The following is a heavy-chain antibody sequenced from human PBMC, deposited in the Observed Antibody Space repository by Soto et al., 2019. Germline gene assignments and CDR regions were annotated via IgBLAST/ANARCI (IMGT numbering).Heavy chain of an antibody. D-gene: IGHD6-25*01. CDR2: TDPSDSYT. Sequence: ESLKISSKGSGYSFTSYWISWVRQMPGKGMEWMGRTDPSDSYTNYSPSFQGHVTISADKSISTAYLQWSSLKASDTAMYYCAMVAAACTSSYYGMDVWGQGTPVTVSS. CDR1: GYSFTSYW. CDR3: AMVAAACTSSYYGMDV. V-gene: IGHV5-10-1*01. J-gene: IGHJ6*02.